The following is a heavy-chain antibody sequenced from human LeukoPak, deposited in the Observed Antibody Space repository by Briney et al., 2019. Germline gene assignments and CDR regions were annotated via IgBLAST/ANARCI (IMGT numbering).Heavy chain of an antibody. CDR2: ISYDGSNK. D-gene: IGHD6-6*01. J-gene: IGHJ6*03. CDR3: ARDRSSSSNMDV. Sequence: GGSLRLSCAASGFTFSSYAMHWVRQAPGKGLEWVAVISYDGSNKDYADSVKGRFTISRDNSKNTLYLQMNSLRAEDTAVYYCARDRSSSSNMDVWGKGTTVTVSS. CDR1: GFTFSSYA. V-gene: IGHV3-30-3*01.